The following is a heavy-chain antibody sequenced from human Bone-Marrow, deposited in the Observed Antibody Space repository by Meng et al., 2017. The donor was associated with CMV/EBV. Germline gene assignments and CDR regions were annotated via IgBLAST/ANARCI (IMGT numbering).Heavy chain of an antibody. D-gene: IGHD5-18*01. Sequence: ASVKVSCKASGYTFTGYYMHWVRQAPGQGLEWMGWISAYNGNTNYAQKLQGRVTMTTDTSTSTAYMELRSLRSDDTAVYYCAREGVQLWSYWGQGTLVNVSS. CDR2: ISAYNGNT. J-gene: IGHJ4*02. V-gene: IGHV1-18*04. CDR3: AREGVQLWSY. CDR1: GYTFTGYY.